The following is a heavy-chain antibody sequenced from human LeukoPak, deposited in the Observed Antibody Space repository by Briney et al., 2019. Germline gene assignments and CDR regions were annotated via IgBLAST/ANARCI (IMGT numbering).Heavy chain of an antibody. CDR1: GVSISGYY. CDR2: IYYSGST. V-gene: IGHV4-59*01. D-gene: IGHD2-15*01. J-gene: IGHJ4*02. CDR3: AREVGYCSGGSCYSYFDY. Sequence: PSETLSLTCTVSGVSISGYYWSWIRQPPGKGLEWIGYIYYSGSTNYNASLTNRVTISVDTSKSQFSLKLSSVTAADTAVYYCAREVGYCSGGSCYSYFDYWGQGTLVTVSS.